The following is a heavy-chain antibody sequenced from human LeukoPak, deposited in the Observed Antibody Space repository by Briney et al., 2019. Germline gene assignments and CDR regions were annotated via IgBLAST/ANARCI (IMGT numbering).Heavy chain of an antibody. V-gene: IGHV3-30*18. Sequence: PGRSLRLSCAASGFTFSSYGMHWVRQAPGKGLEWVAVISYDGSNKYYADSVKGRFTISRDNSKNTLYLQMNNLRTEDTAVYYCAKDKSVSADYYFDYWGQGTLVTVSS. D-gene: IGHD5/OR15-5a*01. CDR1: GFTFSSYG. J-gene: IGHJ4*02. CDR3: AKDKSVSADYYFDY. CDR2: ISYDGSNK.